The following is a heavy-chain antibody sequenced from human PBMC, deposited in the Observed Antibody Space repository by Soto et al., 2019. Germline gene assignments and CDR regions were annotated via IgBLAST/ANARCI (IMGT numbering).Heavy chain of an antibody. CDR1: GYTFTSYG. CDR3: ARDHSPRSDWLLSSPYYYYGMDV. D-gene: IGHD3-9*01. Sequence: WASVKVSCKASGYTFTSYGISWVRQAPGQGLEWMGWISAYNGNTNYAQKLQGRVTMTTDTSTSTAYMELRSLRSDDTAVYYCARDHSPRSDWLLSSPYYYYGMDVWGQGTTVTVSS. CDR2: ISAYNGNT. V-gene: IGHV1-18*01. J-gene: IGHJ6*02.